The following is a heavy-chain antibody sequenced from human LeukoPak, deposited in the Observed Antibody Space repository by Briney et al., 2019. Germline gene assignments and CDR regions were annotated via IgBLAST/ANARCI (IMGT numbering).Heavy chain of an antibody. Sequence: SETLSLTCTVSGGSISTYYWSRIRQPPGKGLEWIGYIYYSGSTDYNPSLKSRVTISLDTSKNQFSLKLRSVTAADTAVYDCARRRSSLGYYYYGMDVWGQGTTVTVSS. CDR2: IYYSGST. CDR3: ARRRSSLGYYYYGMDV. J-gene: IGHJ6*02. CDR1: GGSISTYY. D-gene: IGHD6-19*01. V-gene: IGHV4-59*08.